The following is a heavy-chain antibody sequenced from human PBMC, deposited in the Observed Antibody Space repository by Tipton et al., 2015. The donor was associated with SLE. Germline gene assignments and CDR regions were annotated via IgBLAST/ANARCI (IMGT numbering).Heavy chain of an antibody. D-gene: IGHD3-3*01. CDR2: IYYSGST. V-gene: IGHV4-39*07. CDR1: GGSISSSSYY. Sequence: TLSLTCTVSGGSISSSSYYWGWIRQPPGKGLEWIGRIYYSGSTYYNPSLKSRVTISVDTVKTQVSLKLTSVTAADTAMYFCARGFFHDYWSAEQGRKSFYFDNWGQGALVTVSS. CDR3: ARGFFHDYWSAEQGRKSFYFDN. J-gene: IGHJ4*02.